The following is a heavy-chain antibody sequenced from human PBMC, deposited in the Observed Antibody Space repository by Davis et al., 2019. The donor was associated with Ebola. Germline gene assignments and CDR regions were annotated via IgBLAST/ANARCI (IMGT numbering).Heavy chain of an antibody. D-gene: IGHD3-3*01. V-gene: IGHV4-39*07. CDR3: ARGQYDFWSGYLDY. J-gene: IGHJ4*02. CDR1: GGSISSSSYY. Sequence: SETLSLTCTVSGGSISSSSYYWGWIRQPPGKGLEWIGSIYYSGSTYYNPSLKSRVTISVDTSKNQFSLKLSSVTAADTAVYYCARGQYDFWSGYLDYWGQGTLVTVSS. CDR2: IYYSGST.